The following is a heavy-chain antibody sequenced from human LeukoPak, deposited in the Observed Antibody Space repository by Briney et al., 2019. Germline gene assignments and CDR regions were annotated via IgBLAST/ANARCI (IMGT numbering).Heavy chain of an antibody. V-gene: IGHV3-74*01. CDR1: GFTFRSYW. CDR2: IHSDGSRT. Sequence: TGGSLRLSCAASGFTFRSYWMHWVRQAPGKGLVWVSRIHSDGSRTDSADSLKGRFTISRDNAKNTLYLQMNSLRAEDTAVYYCGISSNYGFDYWGQRPLVTVSS. CDR3: GISSNYGFDY. D-gene: IGHD3-16*01. J-gene: IGHJ4*02.